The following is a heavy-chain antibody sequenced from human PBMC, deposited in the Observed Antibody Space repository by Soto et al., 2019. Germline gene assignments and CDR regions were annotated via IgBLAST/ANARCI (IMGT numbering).Heavy chain of an antibody. CDR2: INPNSGGT. Sequence: ASVKVSCKASGHTFTGYYMHWVRQAPGQGLEWMGWINPNSGGTNYAQKFQGWVTMTRDTSISTAYMELSRLRSDDTAVYYCARGDEYSSSSFDYWGQGTLVTVSS. J-gene: IGHJ4*02. CDR3: ARGDEYSSSSFDY. D-gene: IGHD6-6*01. V-gene: IGHV1-2*04. CDR1: GHTFTGYY.